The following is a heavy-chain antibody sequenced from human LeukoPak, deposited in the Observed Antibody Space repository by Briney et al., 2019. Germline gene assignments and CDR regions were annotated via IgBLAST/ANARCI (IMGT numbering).Heavy chain of an antibody. CDR3: AGCRDGPVLRYFDWSKGWFDP. J-gene: IGHJ5*02. Sequence: GASVKVSCKASGYTFTSYGISWVRQAPGQGLEWMGWISAYNGNTNCAQKLQGRVTMTTDTSTSTAYMELRSLRSDDTAVYYCAGCRDGPVLRYFDWSKGWFDPWGQGTLVTVSS. V-gene: IGHV1-18*01. D-gene: IGHD3-9*01. CDR1: GYTFTSYG. CDR2: ISAYNGNT.